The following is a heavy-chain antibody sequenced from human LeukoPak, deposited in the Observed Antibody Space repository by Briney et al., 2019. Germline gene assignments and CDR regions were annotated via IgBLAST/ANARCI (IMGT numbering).Heavy chain of an antibody. CDR3: VLGAYWNDDKNAFHI. D-gene: IGHD1-1*01. CDR2: IGATGDT. Sequence: PGGSLRLSCAASGLTFSSYDMHWIRQVPGKGLEWVSSIGATGDTYYAGSVKGRFTISRENAKKSLYLQMSSLSAEDTAIYFCVLGAYWNDDKNAFHIWGPGTMVTVSS. V-gene: IGHV3-13*01. CDR1: GLTFSSYD. J-gene: IGHJ3*02.